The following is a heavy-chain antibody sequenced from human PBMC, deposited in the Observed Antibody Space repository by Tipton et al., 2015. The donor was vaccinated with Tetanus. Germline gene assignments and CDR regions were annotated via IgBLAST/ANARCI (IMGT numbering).Heavy chain of an antibody. J-gene: IGHJ4*02. CDR1: GGSLRGGDHY. Sequence: LRLSCTVSGGSLRGGDHYWSWIRQPPGKGLEWLAYVSSSGASNSDYFLKSRITESRDTSKNQFSLRLASVTAADTAVYFCARANFESSKKGPIDFWGPGT. CDR3: ARANFESSKKGPIDF. CDR2: VSSSGAS. V-gene: IGHV4-61*08. D-gene: IGHD5-24*01.